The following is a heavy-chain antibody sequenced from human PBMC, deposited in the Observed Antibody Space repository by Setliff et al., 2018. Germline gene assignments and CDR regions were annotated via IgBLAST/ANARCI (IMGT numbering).Heavy chain of an antibody. D-gene: IGHD4-17*01. CDR2: IYYSGST. V-gene: IGHV4-59*08. CDR1: GFTFSNYY. J-gene: IGHJ4*02. Sequence: SETLSLSCAASGFTFSNYYMTWIRQPPGKGLEWIGYIYYSGSTNYNPSLKSRVTISVDTSKNQFSLKLSSVTAADTAVYYCASSTYGSYFDYWGQGTLVTVSS. CDR3: ASSTYGSYFDY.